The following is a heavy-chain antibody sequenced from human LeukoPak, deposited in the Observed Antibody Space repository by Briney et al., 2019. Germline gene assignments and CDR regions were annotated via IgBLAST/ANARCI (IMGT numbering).Heavy chain of an antibody. V-gene: IGHV4-31*03. CDR1: GGSISSGVYY. CDR3: ARVITRNWFDP. J-gene: IGHJ5*02. D-gene: IGHD3-3*01. Sequence: PSETLSLTCTVSGGSISSGVYYWSWIRQHPGKGLKWIGYIYYSGSTYYNPSLKSRVTISVDTSKNQFSLKLSSVAAADTAVYYCARVITRNWFDPWGQGTLVTVSS. CDR2: IYYSGST.